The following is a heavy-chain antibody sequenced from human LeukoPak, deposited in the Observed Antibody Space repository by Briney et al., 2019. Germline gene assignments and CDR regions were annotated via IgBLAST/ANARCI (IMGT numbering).Heavy chain of an antibody. V-gene: IGHV1-69*05. Sequence: SVKVSCKASGGTFSSYAISWVRQAPGQGLEWMGGIIPIFGTANYAQKFQGRVTITTDESTSTAYMELSSLRSEDTAVYYCATVGFQWELLFTGFQHWGQGTLVTVSS. J-gene: IGHJ1*01. D-gene: IGHD1-26*01. CDR1: GGTFSSYA. CDR2: IIPIFGTA. CDR3: ATVGFQWELLFTGFQH.